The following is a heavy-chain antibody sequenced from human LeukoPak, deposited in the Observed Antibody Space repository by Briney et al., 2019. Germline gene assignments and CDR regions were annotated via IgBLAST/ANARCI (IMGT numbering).Heavy chain of an antibody. D-gene: IGHD5-24*01. CDR3: AKWGATKYYFDY. CDR1: GFTFSSYW. V-gene: IGHV3-7*01. Sequence: PGGSLRLSCAASGFTFSSYWMSWVRQAPGKGLEWVANINQDGSEKYYVGSVKGRFTISRDDATNSLYLQMNSLRAEDTAVYYCAKWGATKYYFDYWGQGTLVTVSS. CDR2: INQDGSEK. J-gene: IGHJ4*02.